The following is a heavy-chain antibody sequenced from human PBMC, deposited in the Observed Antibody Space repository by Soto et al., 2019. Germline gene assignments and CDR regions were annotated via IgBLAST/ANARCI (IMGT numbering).Heavy chain of an antibody. CDR2: IIPVLGLT. Sequence: QVQLVQSGAEVKKPGSSVKVSCKASGGSFNSYAISWVRQAPGQGLEWMGRIIPVLGLTNYAEKFQCRFNITANTADKSTTVAYMELTSLRSEDTALYYCATAFQLQAYWGQGTLVTVSS. J-gene: IGHJ4*02. CDR1: GGSFNSYA. V-gene: IGHV1-69*02. D-gene: IGHD1-1*01. CDR3: ATAFQLQAY.